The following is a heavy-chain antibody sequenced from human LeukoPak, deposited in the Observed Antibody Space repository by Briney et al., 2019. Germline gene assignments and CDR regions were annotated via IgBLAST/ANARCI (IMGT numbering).Heavy chain of an antibody. CDR2: IYYSGST. Sequence: SETPSLTCTVSGGSISSYYWSWIRQPPGKGLEWIGYIYYSGSTNYNPSLKSRVTISVDTSKNQFSLKLSSVTAADTAVYYCARRHSSSWYFDYWGQGTLVTVSS. CDR1: GGSISSYY. D-gene: IGHD6-13*01. J-gene: IGHJ4*02. CDR3: ARRHSSSWYFDY. V-gene: IGHV4-59*08.